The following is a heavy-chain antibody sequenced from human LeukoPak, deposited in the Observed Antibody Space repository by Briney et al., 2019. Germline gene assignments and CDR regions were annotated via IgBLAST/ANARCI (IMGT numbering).Heavy chain of an antibody. Sequence: GGSLRLSCAASGFTFSSYAMSWVRQAPGKGLEWVSAISGSGGSTYYADSVKGRFTISRDNSKNTLYLQMNSLRAKDTAVYYCAGDAGSSGWSYSAFDYWGQGTLVTVSS. CDR3: AGDAGSSGWSYSAFDY. D-gene: IGHD6-19*01. V-gene: IGHV3-23*01. J-gene: IGHJ4*02. CDR2: ISGSGGST. CDR1: GFTFSSYA.